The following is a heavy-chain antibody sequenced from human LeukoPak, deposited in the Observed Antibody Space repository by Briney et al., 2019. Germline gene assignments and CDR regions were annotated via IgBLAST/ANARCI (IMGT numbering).Heavy chain of an antibody. Sequence: ASVKVSCKASGYTFTGYYMHWVRQAPGQGLEWMGWINPNSGGTNYAQKFQGRVTMTRDTSISTAYMELSRLRSDDTAVYYCARDPQLPIVGATILDYWGQGTLVTVSS. CDR3: ARDPQLPIVGATILDY. D-gene: IGHD1-26*01. V-gene: IGHV1-2*02. J-gene: IGHJ4*02. CDR1: GYTFTGYY. CDR2: INPNSGGT.